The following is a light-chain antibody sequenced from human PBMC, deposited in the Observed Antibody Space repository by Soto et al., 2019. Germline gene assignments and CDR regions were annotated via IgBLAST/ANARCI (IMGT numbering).Light chain of an antibody. CDR3: SSYTTGSTLGDV. J-gene: IGLJ1*01. V-gene: IGLV2-14*01. Sequence: QSALTQPASVSGSPGQSITISCAGTMRDVGAYNLVSWYQQHPGRAPQLIIYEVRNRPSGVSNRFSGSKSGNTASLTISGLQAEDEADYYCSSYTTGSTLGDVFGTGTKLTVL. CDR1: MRDVGAYNL. CDR2: EVR.